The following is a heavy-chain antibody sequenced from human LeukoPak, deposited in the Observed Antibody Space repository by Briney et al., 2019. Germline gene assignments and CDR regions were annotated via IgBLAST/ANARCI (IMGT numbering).Heavy chain of an antibody. CDR3: ARGSKGFRGSATPFDY. J-gene: IGHJ4*02. D-gene: IGHD2-15*01. Sequence: SVKVSCKASGGTFSNYGISWVRQAPGQGLEWMGGIIPIFGTANYAQKFQGRVTITADESTSTAYMELSSLRSEDTAVYYCARGSKGFRGSATPFDYWGQGTLVTVSS. CDR1: GGTFSNYG. V-gene: IGHV1-69*13. CDR2: IIPIFGTA.